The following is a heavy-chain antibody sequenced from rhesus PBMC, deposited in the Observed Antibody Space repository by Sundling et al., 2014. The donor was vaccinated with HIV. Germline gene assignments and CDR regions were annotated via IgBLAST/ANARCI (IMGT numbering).Heavy chain of an antibody. V-gene: IGHV4-92*01. Sequence: QVQLQESGPGLVKPSETLSLTCAVSGGSISDNDFWNWIRQAPGKGLEWIGRIYGSGGSTYYNPSLKSRVTISKDTSKNQFSLKLSSVTAADTAVYYCARMIQAYYFDYWGQGVLVTVSS. J-gene: IGHJ4*01. CDR1: GGSISDNDF. D-gene: IGHD5-12*01. CDR3: ARMIQAYYFDY. CDR2: IYGSGGST.